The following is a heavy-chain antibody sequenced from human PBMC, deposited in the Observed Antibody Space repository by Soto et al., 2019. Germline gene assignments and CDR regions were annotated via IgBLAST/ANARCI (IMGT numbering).Heavy chain of an antibody. Sequence: SETLSLTCTVSGGSISSSSYYWGWIRQPPGKGLEWIGSIYYSGSTYYNPSLKSRVTISVDTSKNQFSLKPSSVTAADTAVYYCARHEGRGDLPYYFDYWGQGTLVTVSS. CDR3: ARHEGRGDLPYYFDY. CDR2: IYYSGST. V-gene: IGHV4-39*01. CDR1: GGSISSSSYY. J-gene: IGHJ4*02. D-gene: IGHD3-10*01.